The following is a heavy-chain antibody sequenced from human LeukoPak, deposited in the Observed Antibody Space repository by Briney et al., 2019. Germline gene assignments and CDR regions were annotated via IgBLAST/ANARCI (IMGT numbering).Heavy chain of an antibody. CDR2: ISGSGTDI. Sequence: GGSLRLSCEASGFTFSDPYMSWIRQAPGKGLECPSYISGSGTDIYYADSVKGRFTISRDNAKNSLYLQMNSLRAEDTAVYYCARRVVTYAFDIWGQGTMVTVSS. V-gene: IGHV3-11*04. CDR3: ARRVVTYAFDI. CDR1: GFTFSDPY. J-gene: IGHJ3*02. D-gene: IGHD3-3*01.